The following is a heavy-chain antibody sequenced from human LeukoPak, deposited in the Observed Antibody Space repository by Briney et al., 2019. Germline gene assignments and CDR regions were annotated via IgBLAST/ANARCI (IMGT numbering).Heavy chain of an antibody. J-gene: IGHJ6*04. CDR2: IGDSGSST. Sequence: GGSLRLSCAASGFTFSNHAMSWVRQAPGKGLEWVSVIGDSGSSTYYADSVKGRFTISRDNSKNTLYLQMNSLRADDTAVYHCAKGGASSPYTYIDVWGEGTTVIVSS. CDR3: AKGGASSPYTYIDV. D-gene: IGHD6-6*01. V-gene: IGHV3-23*01. CDR1: GFTFSNHA.